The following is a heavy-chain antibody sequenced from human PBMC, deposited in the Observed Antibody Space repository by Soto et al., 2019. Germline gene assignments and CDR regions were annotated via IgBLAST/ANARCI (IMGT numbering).Heavy chain of an antibody. Sequence: QVQLQESGPGLVKPSGTLSLTCAVSGGSISSSNWWSWVRQPPGKGLEWIGEIYHSGSTNYHPSLKSRVTISVDKSKNQFSLKLSSVTAADTAVYYCASQTQYCSRTSCSLNYWGQGTLVTVSS. CDR3: ASQTQYCSRTSCSLNY. J-gene: IGHJ4*02. CDR1: GGSISSSNW. V-gene: IGHV4-4*02. CDR2: IYHSGST. D-gene: IGHD2-2*01.